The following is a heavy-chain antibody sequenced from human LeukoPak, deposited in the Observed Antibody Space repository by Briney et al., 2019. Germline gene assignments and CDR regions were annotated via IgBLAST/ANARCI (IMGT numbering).Heavy chain of an antibody. Sequence: PGESLKISCNGSGYXFTTYWICWVRQMPGKGLEWMGIIYPGDSDTGYSPSFQGQVTMSADKSISTAYLQWSSLKASDTAMYYCARLNSSVFDHWGQGSLVTVSS. CDR2: IYPGDSDT. V-gene: IGHV5-51*01. CDR3: ARLNSSVFDH. J-gene: IGHJ4*02. D-gene: IGHD4-23*01. CDR1: GYXFTTYW.